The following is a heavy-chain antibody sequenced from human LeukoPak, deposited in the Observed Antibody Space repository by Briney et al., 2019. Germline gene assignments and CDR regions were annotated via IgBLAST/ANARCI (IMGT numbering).Heavy chain of an antibody. CDR3: ARDKRLWPSHGTFDI. J-gene: IGHJ3*02. CDR1: GFAFSDYF. V-gene: IGHV3-11*01. CDR2: ISGGGTII. Sequence: GGSLRLSCAASGFAFSDYFMSWIRQAPGKGLEWVSFISGGGTIIYYADSVKGRFTISRDNTNNSLYLQIDSLRAEDTAIYYCARDKRLWPSHGTFDIWGQGTMVTVSS. D-gene: IGHD3-16*01.